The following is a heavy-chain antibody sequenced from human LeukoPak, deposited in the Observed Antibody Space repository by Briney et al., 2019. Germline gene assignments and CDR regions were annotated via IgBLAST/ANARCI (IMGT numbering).Heavy chain of an antibody. J-gene: IGHJ4*02. V-gene: IGHV4-34*01. CDR1: GGAFSGYD. D-gene: IGHD3-10*01. Sequence: PAETLSLTCAVYGGAFSGYDWSWTRQPPGKGLEWIGEINHSGRTNYNPSLKRRGTISVDTSKNQFSLKLSPVTAPDAAVYYCPRWAYSQYYGSGSFDYWGQGTLVTVSS. CDR2: INHSGRT. CDR3: PRWAYSQYYGSGSFDY.